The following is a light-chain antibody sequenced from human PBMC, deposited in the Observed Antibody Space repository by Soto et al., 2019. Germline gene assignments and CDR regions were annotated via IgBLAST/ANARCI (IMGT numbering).Light chain of an antibody. CDR3: CSYAGSSTFFYV. V-gene: IGLV2-23*03. Sequence: QSALTQPASVSGSPGQSITISCTGTSSDVGSYNLVSWYQQHPGKAPKLMIYEGGKRPSGVSNRFSGSKSGNTASLTISGLQAEDEADYYCCSYAGSSTFFYVFGTGTRSPS. CDR2: EGG. J-gene: IGLJ1*01. CDR1: SSDVGSYNL.